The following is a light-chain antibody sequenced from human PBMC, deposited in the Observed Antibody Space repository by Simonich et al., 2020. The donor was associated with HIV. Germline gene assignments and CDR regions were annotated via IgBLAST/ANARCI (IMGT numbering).Light chain of an antibody. CDR1: QSVSSY. V-gene: IGKV3-11*01. Sequence: EIVLTQSPATLSLSPGKRATPSCRASQSVSSYLAWYQQQPGQAPRLLIYDASNRAPGSPARFSGSGSGTDFTLTSSSLEPEYFAVYYCQQRSNWPLTFGGGTKVEIK. CDR3: QQRSNWPLT. J-gene: IGKJ4*01. CDR2: DAS.